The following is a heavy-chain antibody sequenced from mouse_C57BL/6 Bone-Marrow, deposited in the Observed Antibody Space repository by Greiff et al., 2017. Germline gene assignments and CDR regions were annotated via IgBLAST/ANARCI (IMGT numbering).Heavy chain of an antibody. Sequence: DVKLVESEGGLVQPGSSMKLSCTASGFTFSDYYMAWVRQVPEKGLEWVANINYDGSSTYYLDSLKSRFIISRDNAKNILYLQMSSLKSEDTATYYCARGPPLDSSGYPYYFDYWGQGTTLTVSS. J-gene: IGHJ2*01. CDR1: GFTFSDYY. CDR3: ARGPPLDSSGYPYYFDY. D-gene: IGHD3-2*02. V-gene: IGHV5-16*01. CDR2: INYDGSST.